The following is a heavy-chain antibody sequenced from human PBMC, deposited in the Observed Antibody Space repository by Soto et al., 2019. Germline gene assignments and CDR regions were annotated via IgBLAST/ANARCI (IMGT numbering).Heavy chain of an antibody. J-gene: IGHJ4*02. D-gene: IGHD3-22*01. CDR2: INPNSGGT. CDR3: ASETYYYDSSGYYAFDY. Sequence: QVQLVQSGAEVKKPGASVKVSCKASGYTFTGYYMHWVRQAPGQGLEWMGWINPNSGGTNYAQKFQGRVTMTRDTSISTAYMELGRLRSDDTAVYYCASETYYYDSSGYYAFDYWGQGTLVTVSS. CDR1: GYTFTGYY. V-gene: IGHV1-2*02.